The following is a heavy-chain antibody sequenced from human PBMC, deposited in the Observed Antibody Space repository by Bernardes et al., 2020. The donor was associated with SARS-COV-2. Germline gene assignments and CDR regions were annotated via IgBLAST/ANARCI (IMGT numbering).Heavy chain of an antibody. V-gene: IGHV3-7*03. CDR3: ATSTGFRFDY. CDR1: GFALSSYW. Sequence: GGSLRLSCGASGFALSSYWMSWVRQPPGKGLEWVANIREDGNDKYYVDSVKGRFTISRDNPKNSLFLQMDSLRHEDTAVYYCATSTGFRFDYWGQGTLVTVSS. J-gene: IGHJ4*02. CDR2: IREDGNDK.